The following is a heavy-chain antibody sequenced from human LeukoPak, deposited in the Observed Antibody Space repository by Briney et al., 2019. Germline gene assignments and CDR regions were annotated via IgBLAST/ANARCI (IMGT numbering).Heavy chain of an antibody. CDR2: IYYSGST. J-gene: IGHJ4*02. CDR1: GGSIGSHY. Sequence: SETLSLTCTVSGGSIGSHYWSWIRQPPGKGLEWIGYIYYSGSTNYNPSLKSRVTISVDTSKNQFSLKLSSVTAADTAVYYCAREGEQLGGVDYWGQGTLVTVSS. D-gene: IGHD6-6*01. V-gene: IGHV4-59*11. CDR3: AREGEQLGGVDY.